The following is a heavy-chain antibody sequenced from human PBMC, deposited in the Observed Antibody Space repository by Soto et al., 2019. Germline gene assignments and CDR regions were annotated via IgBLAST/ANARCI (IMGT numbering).Heavy chain of an antibody. Sequence: SETLSLTCTASGCSISRYYWNWFRQPPGKGLEWSGYIYDSGSTNNIPSLKSRVTISVDTSKSQFSLKLTSVTAADTAVYYCAAPPRYWGQGTLVTVSS. CDR3: AAPPRY. CDR1: GCSISRYY. D-gene: IGHD6-6*01. CDR2: IYDSGST. J-gene: IGHJ4*02. V-gene: IGHV4-59*01.